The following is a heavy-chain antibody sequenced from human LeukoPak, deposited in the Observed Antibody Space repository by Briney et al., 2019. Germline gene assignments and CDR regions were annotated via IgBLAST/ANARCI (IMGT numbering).Heavy chain of an antibody. Sequence: SETLSLTCTVSGDSISNYYWSWIRQPAGKGLEWIGRLYTSGTTNYNPSLKSRVSVSGDKSKNQFSLKLSSVTAADTAIYYCARDGRDNSGYEIGAFDIWGQGTMGTVSS. CDR1: GDSISNYY. CDR2: LYTSGTT. J-gene: IGHJ3*02. D-gene: IGHD5-12*01. V-gene: IGHV4-4*07. CDR3: ARDGRDNSGYEIGAFDI.